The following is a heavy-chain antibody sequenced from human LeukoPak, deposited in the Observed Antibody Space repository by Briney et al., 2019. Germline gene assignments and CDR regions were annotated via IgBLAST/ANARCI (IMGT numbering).Heavy chain of an antibody. CDR3: ARGAGWLIDY. CDR2: ITTHNGDT. J-gene: IGHJ4*02. CDR1: GGTFSSYA. D-gene: IGHD3-16*01. Sequence: ASVKVSCKASGGTFSSYAISWVRQAPGQGLEWMGWITTHNGDTNYAQKLQGRVTMTTDTSTSTAYMELRSLRSDDTAVYYCARGAGWLIDYWGQGILVTVSS. V-gene: IGHV1-18*01.